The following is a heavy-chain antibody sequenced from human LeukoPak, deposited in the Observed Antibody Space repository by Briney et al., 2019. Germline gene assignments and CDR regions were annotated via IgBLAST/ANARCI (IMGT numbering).Heavy chain of an antibody. CDR2: INPNSGGT. Sequence: ASVKVSYKASGYTFTGYYMHWVRQAPGQGLEWLGWINPNSGGTNYAQKFQGRVTMTRDTSISTAYMELSRLRSDDTAVYYCARDTGDPNSFTVIPALAYWGQGTLVTVSS. CDR1: GYTFTGYY. CDR3: ARDTGDPNSFTVIPALAY. V-gene: IGHV1-2*02. D-gene: IGHD4-17*01. J-gene: IGHJ4*02.